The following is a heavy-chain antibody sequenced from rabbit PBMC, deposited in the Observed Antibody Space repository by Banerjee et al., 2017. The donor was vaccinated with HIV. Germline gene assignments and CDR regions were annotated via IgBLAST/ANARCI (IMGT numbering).Heavy chain of an antibody. CDR2: IYAGSGNT. CDR3: ARVDASGSGYYNDL. V-gene: IGHV1S45*01. D-gene: IGHD1-1*01. J-gene: IGHJ4*01. Sequence: QEQLEESGGDLVKPEGSLTLTCTASGFSFSSSYYMCWVRQAPGKGLEWIGCIYAGSGNTYYASWAKGRFTISKTSSTTVTLQMTSLTAADTATYFCARVDASGSGYYNDLWGPGTLVTVS. CDR1: GFSFSSSYY.